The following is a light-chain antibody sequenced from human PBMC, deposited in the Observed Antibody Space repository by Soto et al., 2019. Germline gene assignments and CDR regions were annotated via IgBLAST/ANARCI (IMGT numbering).Light chain of an antibody. CDR2: EVT. CDR1: RSDVGGYDY. CDR3: SSYAGDNRGV. J-gene: IGLJ3*02. V-gene: IGLV2-8*01. Sequence: QSALTQPPSASGSPGQSVTISCTGTRSDVGGYDYVSWYQQHPGKTPKLMIYEVTKRPSGVPVRFSGSTSGITASLTVSGLQAEDEADYYCSSYAGDNRGVFGGGTKLTVL.